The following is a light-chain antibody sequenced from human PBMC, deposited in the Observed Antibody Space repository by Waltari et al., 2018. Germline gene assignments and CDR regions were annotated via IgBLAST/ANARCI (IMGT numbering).Light chain of an antibody. CDR2: RNN. J-gene: IGLJ1*01. CDR1: SNNVSNQG. Sequence: QAGLSQPASGSMRLRQTATPTCTVNSNNVSNQGAGWLQQHQDHPPKLLSYRNNNRPSGISERFSASRSGSTASLPIPELQPEDEADYYCTSWDICLNAHVFGTGTEVTVL. V-gene: IGLV10-54*04. CDR3: TSWDICLNAHV.